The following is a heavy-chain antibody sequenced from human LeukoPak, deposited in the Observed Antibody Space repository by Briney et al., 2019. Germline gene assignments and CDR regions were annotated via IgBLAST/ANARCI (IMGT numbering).Heavy chain of an antibody. V-gene: IGHV3-74*01. CDR3: VSFYETY. J-gene: IGHJ4*02. D-gene: IGHD2-2*01. Sequence: GSLRLSCVGSGFTFSSYWMHWVRQGPGKGLEWVSRISIDGSTTTYADSVKGRFTISRDNAKNTAYLQMNSLRAEDTAVYYCVSFYETYWGRGTLVTVSS. CDR1: GFTFSSYW. CDR2: ISIDGSTT.